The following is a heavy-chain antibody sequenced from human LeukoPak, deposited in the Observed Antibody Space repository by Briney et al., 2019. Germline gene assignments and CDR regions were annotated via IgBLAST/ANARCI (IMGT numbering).Heavy chain of an antibody. J-gene: IGHJ4*02. CDR2: IRYDGSNK. Sequence: GGSLRLSCAASGFTFSSYGMHWVRQAPGKGLEWVAFIRYDGSNKYYADSVKGRFTISRDNSKNTLYLQMNSLRAEDTAVYYCAKDFLGSYSSLDYWGQGTLVTVSS. CDR3: AKDFLGSYSSLDY. V-gene: IGHV3-30*02. CDR1: GFTFSSYG. D-gene: IGHD1-26*01.